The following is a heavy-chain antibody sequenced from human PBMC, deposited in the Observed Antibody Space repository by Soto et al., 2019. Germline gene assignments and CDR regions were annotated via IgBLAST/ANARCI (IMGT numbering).Heavy chain of an antibody. D-gene: IGHD3-10*01. J-gene: IGHJ3*02. Sequence: QVQLVQSGAEVKKPGSSVKVSCKASGGTSSSYAISWVRQAPGQGLEWMGGIIPIFGTANYAQKFQGRVTITADESTSTAYMELSSLRSEDTAVYYCAREVYYYGSGSHFQAFDIWGQGTMVTVSS. V-gene: IGHV1-69*01. CDR2: IIPIFGTA. CDR1: GGTSSSYA. CDR3: AREVYYYGSGSHFQAFDI.